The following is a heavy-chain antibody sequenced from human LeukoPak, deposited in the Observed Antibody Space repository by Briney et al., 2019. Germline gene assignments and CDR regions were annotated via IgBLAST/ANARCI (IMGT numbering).Heavy chain of an antibody. D-gene: IGHD3-3*01. V-gene: IGHV1-2*06. CDR3: ARVERGITIFGVVTHLPPDY. Sequence: ASVKVSCKASGYTFTDYYIHWVRQAPGQGLEWMGRINPNSGGTNYAQKFQGRVTMTRDTSIITAYMELSRLRSDDTAVYYCARVERGITIFGVVTHLPPDYWGQGTLVTVSS. J-gene: IGHJ4*02. CDR1: GYTFTDYY. CDR2: INPNSGGT.